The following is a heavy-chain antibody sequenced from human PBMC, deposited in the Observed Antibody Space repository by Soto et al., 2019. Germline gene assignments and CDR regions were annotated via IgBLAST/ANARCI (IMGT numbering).Heavy chain of an antibody. Sequence: QVQLVQSGAEVKKPGASVKVSCKASGYTFTSYGISWVRQAPGQAPEWMGWIRAYNGNTNCAQKLQGRVTMTTDTSPRTSYMELRSLRSDDTAVYYGARDRVRVRYVFWSGYFDAFDIWGQGTMVTVSS. CDR1: GYTFTSYG. J-gene: IGHJ3*02. CDR3: ARDRVRVRYVFWSGYFDAFDI. CDR2: IRAYNGNT. V-gene: IGHV1-18*01. D-gene: IGHD3-3*01.